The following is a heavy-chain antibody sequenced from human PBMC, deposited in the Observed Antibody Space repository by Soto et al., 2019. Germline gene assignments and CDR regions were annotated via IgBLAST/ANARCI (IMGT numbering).Heavy chain of an antibody. J-gene: IGHJ6*02. Sequence: GASVKVSCKASGYTFTGYYMHWVRQAPGQGLEWMGWINPNSGDTNYAQKFQGWVTMTRDTSISTAYMELSRLRSDDTAVYYCARGGLRYFDWSPMDVWGQGTTVTVSS. CDR3: ARGGLRYFDWSPMDV. CDR2: INPNSGDT. D-gene: IGHD3-9*01. V-gene: IGHV1-2*04. CDR1: GYTFTGYY.